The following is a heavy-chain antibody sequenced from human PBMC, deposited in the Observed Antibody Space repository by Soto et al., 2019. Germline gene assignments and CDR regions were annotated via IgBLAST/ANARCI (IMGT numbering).Heavy chain of an antibody. J-gene: IGHJ4*02. D-gene: IGHD6-6*01. CDR1: GGSISSSSYY. Sequence: QLQLQESGPGLVKPSETLSLTCTVSGGSISSSSYYWGWIRHPPGKGLEWIGRIYYSGSTYYNPSLKSRVTISVDTSKNQFSLKLSSVTAADTAVYYCARQGSSSSRDSDYWGQGTLVTVSS. V-gene: IGHV4-39*01. CDR2: IYYSGST. CDR3: ARQGSSSSRDSDY.